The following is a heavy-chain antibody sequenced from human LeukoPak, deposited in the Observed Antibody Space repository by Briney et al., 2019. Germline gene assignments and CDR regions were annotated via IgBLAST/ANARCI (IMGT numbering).Heavy chain of an antibody. CDR1: EFTFSKYW. CDR2: IKQDGSEK. CDR3: ARAGHYDFWSGEGYGMDV. V-gene: IGHV3-7*01. Sequence: GGSLRLSCAASEFTFSKYWMTWVRQAPGKGLEWVANIKQDGSEKYYVDSVKGRFTISRENAKNSLYLQMNSLRAGDTAVYYCARAGHYDFWSGEGYGMDVWGQGTTVTVSS. J-gene: IGHJ6*02. D-gene: IGHD3-3*01.